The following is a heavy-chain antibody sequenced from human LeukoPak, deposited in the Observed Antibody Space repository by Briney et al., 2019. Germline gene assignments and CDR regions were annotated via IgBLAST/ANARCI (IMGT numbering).Heavy chain of an antibody. Sequence: SENLSLTCTVSGGSISYYYWNWIRQPPGKGLKWIGYICSSGSTNYNPSLKSRVTISLDTSKNQFSLKLSSVTAADTAVYYCARMGDYYDSSGYRHDAFDIWGQGTMVTVSS. J-gene: IGHJ3*02. V-gene: IGHV4-59*01. CDR3: ARMGDYYDSSGYRHDAFDI. D-gene: IGHD3-22*01. CDR1: GGSISYYY. CDR2: ICSSGST.